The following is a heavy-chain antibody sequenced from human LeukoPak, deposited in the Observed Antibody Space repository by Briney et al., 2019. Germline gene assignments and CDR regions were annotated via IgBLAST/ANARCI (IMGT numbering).Heavy chain of an antibody. Sequence: SETLFLTCAVSGGSISSGGYSWSWTRQPPGKGLEWIGYIYHSGSTYYNPSLKSRVTISVDMSKNQFSLKLSSVTAADTAVYYCAKHGSTYYYDSSGYFGTFDMWGQGTMVTVSS. V-gene: IGHV4-30-2*01. D-gene: IGHD3-22*01. CDR1: GGSISSGGYS. CDR3: AKHGSTYYYDSSGYFGTFDM. CDR2: IYHSGST. J-gene: IGHJ3*02.